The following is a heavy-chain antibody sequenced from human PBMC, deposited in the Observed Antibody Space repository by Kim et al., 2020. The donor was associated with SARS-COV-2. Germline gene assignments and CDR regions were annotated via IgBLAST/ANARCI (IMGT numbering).Heavy chain of an antibody. D-gene: IGHD6-13*01. J-gene: IGHJ6*02. CDR1: GGSISSYY. V-gene: IGHV4-59*01. Sequence: SETLSLTCTVSGGSISSYYWSWIRQPPGKGLEWIGYIYYSGSTNYNPSLKSRVTISVDTSKNQFSLKLSSVTAADTAVYYCARGGSGPRIAAARTRGMDVWGQGTTVTVSS. CDR2: IYYSGST. CDR3: ARGGSGPRIAAARTRGMDV.